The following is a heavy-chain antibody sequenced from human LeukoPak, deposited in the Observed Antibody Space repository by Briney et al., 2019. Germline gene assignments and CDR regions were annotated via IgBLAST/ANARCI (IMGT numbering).Heavy chain of an antibody. D-gene: IGHD6-19*01. CDR2: IKQDGSEK. CDR1: GFTLSSYW. Sequence: GGSLRLSCAASGFTLSSYWMSWVRQAPGKGLEWVANIKQDGSEKYYVDSVKGRFTISRDNAKNSLYLQMNSLRAEDTAVYYCARDPYSSGWYGNQNYYWFDPWGQGTLVTVSS. V-gene: IGHV3-7*01. CDR3: ARDPYSSGWYGNQNYYWFDP. J-gene: IGHJ5*02.